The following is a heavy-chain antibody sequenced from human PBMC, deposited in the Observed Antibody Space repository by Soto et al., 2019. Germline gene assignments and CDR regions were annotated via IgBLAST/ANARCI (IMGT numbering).Heavy chain of an antibody. V-gene: IGHV1-18*01. CDR1: GYTFTSYG. Sequence: ASVKVSCKASGYTFTSYGISWVRQAPGQGLEWMGWISAYNGNTNYAQKLQGRVTMTTDTSTSTAYMELRSLRSDDTAVYYCARVSPTYGDYPYYFDYWGQGTLVTVS. J-gene: IGHJ4*02. D-gene: IGHD4-17*01. CDR3: ARVSPTYGDYPYYFDY. CDR2: ISAYNGNT.